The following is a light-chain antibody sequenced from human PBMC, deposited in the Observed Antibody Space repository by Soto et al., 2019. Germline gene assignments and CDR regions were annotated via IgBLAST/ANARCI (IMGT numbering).Light chain of an antibody. J-gene: IGLJ1*01. CDR2: EGT. Sequence: QSVLAQPASVSGSPGQSITISCTGTSSDVGSYDLVSWYQHHPGKAPKLIIYEGTERPSGVSNRFSGSKSGNTASLTISGLQAEDEADYYCCSYAGLFGTGTKVTLL. V-gene: IGLV2-23*01. CDR3: CSYAGL. CDR1: SSDVGSYDL.